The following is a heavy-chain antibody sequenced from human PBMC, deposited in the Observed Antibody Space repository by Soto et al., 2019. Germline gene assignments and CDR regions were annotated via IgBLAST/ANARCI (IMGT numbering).Heavy chain of an antibody. CDR2: LLYDGSNK. J-gene: IGHJ4*02. CDR1: GFTFSIYE. CDR3: ARGGNRKFEY. D-gene: IGHD1-26*01. Sequence: QVQLVESGGGVVQPGRSLRLSCAASGFTFSIYEMHWFRQAPGKGLGWVAVLLYDGSNKYYADSVEGRFTISRDISKSTLYLQMDSLKTEDSAVYYCARGGNRKFEYWGRGTLVAVYS. V-gene: IGHV3-30-3*01.